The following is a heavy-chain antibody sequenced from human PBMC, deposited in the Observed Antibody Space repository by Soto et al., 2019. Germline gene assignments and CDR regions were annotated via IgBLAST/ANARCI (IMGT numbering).Heavy chain of an antibody. V-gene: IGHV3-30-3*01. Sequence: GGSLRLCCAASGFTFSSYAMHWVCQAPGKGLEWVSVISYDGSNKYYADSVNGRFTISRDNSKNTLYLQMNGLRAEDTAVYYCARDRRYKLERLGSWVHGTLVTVSS. J-gene: IGHJ5*01. CDR3: ARDRRYKLERLGS. D-gene: IGHD1-1*01. CDR1: GFTFSSYA. CDR2: ISYDGSNK.